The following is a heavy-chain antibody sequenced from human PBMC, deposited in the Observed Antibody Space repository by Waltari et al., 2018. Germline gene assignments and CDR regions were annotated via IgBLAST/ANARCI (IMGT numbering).Heavy chain of an antibody. CDR2: IYPGDSDT. CDR3: ARWDPAYGDGAVGAFDI. D-gene: IGHD4-17*01. Sequence: EVQLVQSGAEVKKPGESLKISCKGSGYSFTSYWIGWVRQMPGKGLEWMGIIYPGDSDTRYSPSLQGQVTISADKSISTAYLQWSSLKASDTAMYYCARWDPAYGDGAVGAFDIWGQGTMVTVSS. J-gene: IGHJ3*02. V-gene: IGHV5-51*03. CDR1: GYSFTSYW.